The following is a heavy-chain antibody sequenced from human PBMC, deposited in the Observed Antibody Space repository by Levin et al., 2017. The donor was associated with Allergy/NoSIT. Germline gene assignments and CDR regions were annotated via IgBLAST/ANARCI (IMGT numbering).Heavy chain of an antibody. J-gene: IGHJ4*02. CDR1: GGSVSSGSYY. CDR3: ARTTEATRRGYFDY. V-gene: IGHV4-61*01. D-gene: IGHD5-12*01. CDR2: IYYSGNA. Sequence: SETLSLTCTVSGGSVSSGSYYWSWIRQPPERGLEWIGFIYYSGNANYNPSLRSRVTISVDTSKNQLSLKLSSVTAADTAVYYCARTTEATRRGYFDYWGQGTLVTVSS.